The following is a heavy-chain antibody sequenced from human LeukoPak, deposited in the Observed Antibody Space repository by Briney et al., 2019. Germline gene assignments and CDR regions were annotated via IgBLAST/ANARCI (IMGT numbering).Heavy chain of an antibody. D-gene: IGHD4-17*01. CDR2: IMPLFGTA. J-gene: IGHJ5*02. CDR3: AMGVPGDYGSGWFVP. Sequence: SVKVSCKTSGGTFNNSAISLVRQAPGQGLEWLGGIMPLFGTAGYAQKFQGRVTITKDESTRTVYLELTSLTSDDTAVYYCAMGVPGDYGSGWFVPWGQGTLVSVSS. V-gene: IGHV1-69*05. CDR1: GGTFNNSA.